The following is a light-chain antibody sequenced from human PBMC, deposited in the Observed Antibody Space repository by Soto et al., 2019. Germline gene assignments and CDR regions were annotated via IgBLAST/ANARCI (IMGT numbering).Light chain of an antibody. CDR1: QGISSY. Sequence: DIQMTQSPSSLSASVGDRVTITCRASQGISSYLAWYQQKPGKVPKVLIYAASTLQSGGPSRFSGSGSGTEFTLTISSLQPEDVATYYCQKYYSAPETFGQGTKVEIK. V-gene: IGKV1-27*01. CDR3: QKYYSAPET. J-gene: IGKJ1*01. CDR2: AAS.